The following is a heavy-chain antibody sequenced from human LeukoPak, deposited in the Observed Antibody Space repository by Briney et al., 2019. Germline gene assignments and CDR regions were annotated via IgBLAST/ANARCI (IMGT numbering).Heavy chain of an antibody. D-gene: IGHD6-13*01. Sequence: SETLSLTCTVSGGSISSSSYYWGWIRQPPGKGLEWIGSIYYSGSTYYNPSLKSRVTISVDTSKNQFSLKLSSVTAADTAVYYGPRHEAGYSSSWPDYWGQGTLVTVSS. CDR1: GGSISSSSYY. V-gene: IGHV4-39*01. CDR3: PRHEAGYSSSWPDY. CDR2: IYYSGST. J-gene: IGHJ4*02.